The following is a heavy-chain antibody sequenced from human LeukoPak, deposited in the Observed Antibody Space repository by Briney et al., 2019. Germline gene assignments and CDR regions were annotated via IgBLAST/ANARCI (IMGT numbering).Heavy chain of an antibody. J-gene: IGHJ4*02. CDR1: GYTFTSYY. CDR2: INPSGGST. Sequence: ASVKVSCKASGYTFTSYYMHWVRQAPGQGLEWMGIINPSGGSTSYAQKFQGRVTMTRDTSTSTVYMGLSSLRSEDTAVYYCATSRSGWANFDYWGQGTLVTVSS. V-gene: IGHV1-46*01. CDR3: ATSRSGWANFDY. D-gene: IGHD6-19*01.